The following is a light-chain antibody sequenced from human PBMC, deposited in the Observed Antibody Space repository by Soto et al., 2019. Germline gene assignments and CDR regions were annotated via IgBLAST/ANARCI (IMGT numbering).Light chain of an antibody. J-gene: IGKJ1*01. Sequence: DIQLTQSPFTLSASAGERATLTCRASQSISSRLVGYQQKPGTAPKLLIYAASTWQSGVPSRFSGSGSGTDFTLTISSLQSEDFAVYYCQQYNNWPPWTFGQGTKVDIK. CDR2: AAS. CDR1: QSISSR. CDR3: QQYNNWPPWT. V-gene: IGKV1-5*01.